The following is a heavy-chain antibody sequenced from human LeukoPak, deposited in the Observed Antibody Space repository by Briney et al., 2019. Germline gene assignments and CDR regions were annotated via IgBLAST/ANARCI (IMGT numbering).Heavy chain of an antibody. CDR3: ARGPPRGKYYYMDV. J-gene: IGHJ6*03. D-gene: IGHD1-1*01. V-gene: IGHV3-13*01. Sequence: GGSLRLSCAASGFTFSSFDMHWVRQPTGQGLEWVSTIGTASDTYYPGSVEGRFTLSRDNAKNSLYLQMNSLTARDTAVYYCARGPPRGKYYYMDVWGKGTTVTVSS. CDR2: IGTASDT. CDR1: GFTFSSFD.